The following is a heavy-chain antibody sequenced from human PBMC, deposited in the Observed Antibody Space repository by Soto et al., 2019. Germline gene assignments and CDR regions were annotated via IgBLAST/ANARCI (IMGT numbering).Heavy chain of an antibody. D-gene: IGHD1-1*01. J-gene: IGHJ4*02. CDR2: VYYSGST. V-gene: IGHV4-39*01. Sequence: QLQLQESGPGLVKPSETLSLTCTVSGASITYSSYYWGWVRQPPGKGLEWIAYVYYSGSTYYNPSLKSRVTISLDTSENRSSLSLTSVTAADTAVYYCARMPIVGTTPYYFDSWGPGTLVTVSS. CDR1: GASITYSSYY. CDR3: ARMPIVGTTPYYFDS.